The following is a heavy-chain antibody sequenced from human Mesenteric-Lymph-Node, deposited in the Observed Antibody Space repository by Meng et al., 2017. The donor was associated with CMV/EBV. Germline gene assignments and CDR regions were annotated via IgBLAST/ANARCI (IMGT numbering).Heavy chain of an antibody. Sequence: GESLKISCVASGLTLSTDDMHWVRQAAGKGLQWVAFIQQGGRNKHYIESVKGRFTISRDDSKNTLYLQMNSLRPEDTGVYYCAKDQVPIDGNYFNAMDVWGQGTTVTVSS. CDR2: IQQGGRNK. D-gene: IGHD3-9*01. CDR3: AKDQVPIDGNYFNAMDV. CDR1: GLTLSTDD. V-gene: IGHV3-30*02. J-gene: IGHJ6*02.